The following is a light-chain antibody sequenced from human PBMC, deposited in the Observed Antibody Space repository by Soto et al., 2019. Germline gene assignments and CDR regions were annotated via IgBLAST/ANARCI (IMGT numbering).Light chain of an antibody. V-gene: IGKV3-20*01. CDR2: GAS. Sequence: DIVLTQSPASLSLPPGERATLSCRASQSVSSSFLAWYQQKPGQAPRLLIYGASRRATDIADRFTGSGSGTDFTLTISRLEPKYFAVYYCQQYDSSLTFRLGTKVEIK. CDR1: QSVSSSF. J-gene: IGKJ1*01. CDR3: QQYDSSLT.